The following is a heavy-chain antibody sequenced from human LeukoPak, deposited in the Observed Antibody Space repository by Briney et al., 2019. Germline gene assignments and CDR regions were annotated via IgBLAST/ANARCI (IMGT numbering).Heavy chain of an antibody. Sequence: SSETLSLTCTVSGGSISDYYCSWIRQPPGKGLEWIGYIYYSGSTNYNPSLKSRVTISVDTSKNQFSLKLSSVTAADTAVYYCASVAVAGTQIDYWGQGTLVTVSS. CDR2: IYYSGST. D-gene: IGHD6-19*01. V-gene: IGHV4-59*08. CDR1: GGSISDYY. J-gene: IGHJ4*02. CDR3: ASVAVAGTQIDY.